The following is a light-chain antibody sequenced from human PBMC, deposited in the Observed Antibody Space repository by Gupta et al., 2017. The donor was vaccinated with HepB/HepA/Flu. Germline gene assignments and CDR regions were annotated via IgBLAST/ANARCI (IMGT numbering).Light chain of an antibody. J-gene: IGLJ2*01. V-gene: IGLV3-1*01. Sequence: SYELTQPPSVSVSPGQTATFTCSGDKLGEKFANWYQQRPGQSPVLVIYQDSKRPAGIPERLSGSDSGTTATLTIRGTQAMDEDYYYCQAWDSDNVVFGGGTKLTVL. CDR1: KLGEKF. CDR2: QDS. CDR3: QAWDSDNVV.